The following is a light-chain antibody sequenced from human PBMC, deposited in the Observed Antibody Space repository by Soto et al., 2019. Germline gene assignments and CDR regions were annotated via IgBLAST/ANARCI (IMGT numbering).Light chain of an antibody. Sequence: EIVLTQSPATLSVSPGNRATLSCRASQSVNSDLAWYQQKPGQAPRLLIYGASTRATGTPTRFSGSGSGTEFTLTISSLQSEDFAVYSCQQYNNWPPYTFGQGTKLEIK. CDR3: QQYNNWPPYT. J-gene: IGKJ2*01. CDR2: GAS. V-gene: IGKV3-15*01. CDR1: QSVNSD.